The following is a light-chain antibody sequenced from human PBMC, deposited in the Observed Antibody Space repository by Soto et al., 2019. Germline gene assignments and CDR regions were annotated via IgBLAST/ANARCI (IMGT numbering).Light chain of an antibody. V-gene: IGKV3-20*01. Sequence: EIVSTQSPGTLSLSPGERVTLSCRASQTVSASYLAWYQLKPGQAPRLLIYGAFSRATGIPDRFSGSGSGTDFTLTISRLEPDDFAEYYCQQYGRSLITFGQGTRLEIK. CDR1: QTVSASY. J-gene: IGKJ5*01. CDR2: GAF. CDR3: QQYGRSLIT.